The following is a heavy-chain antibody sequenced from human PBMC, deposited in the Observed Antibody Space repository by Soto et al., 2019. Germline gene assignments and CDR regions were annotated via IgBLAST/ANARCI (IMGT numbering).Heavy chain of an antibody. CDR3: XXXSGRWLQLISVDY. V-gene: IGHV3-23*01. CDR1: GFTFSSYV. CDR2: ISGSGGST. J-gene: IGHJ4*02. D-gene: IGHD5-12*01. Sequence: EVQLLESGGGLVQPGGSLRLSCAASGFTFSSYVMSWVRQAPGKGLEWVSAISGSGGSTYYADSVKGRFTISRDNSKNTLYXQMNSLRAEDXAVXXXXXXSGRWLQLISVDYWGQGTLVTVSS.